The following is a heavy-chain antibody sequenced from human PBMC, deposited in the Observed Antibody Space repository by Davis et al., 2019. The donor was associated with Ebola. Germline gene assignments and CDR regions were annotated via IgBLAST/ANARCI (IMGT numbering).Heavy chain of an antibody. CDR2: ISSRSYYI. D-gene: IGHD3-22*01. V-gene: IGHV3-21*01. Sequence: GGSLRLSCAASGFSFRTYGMHWVRQAPGKGLEWVSSISSRSYYIYYSDSLKGRFTISRDNARNSVYLRMNSLRAEDTAVYYCARGGYYESSGYSHDAFDIWGQGTMDSVSS. CDR1: GFSFRTYG. CDR3: ARGGYYESSGYSHDAFDI. J-gene: IGHJ3*02.